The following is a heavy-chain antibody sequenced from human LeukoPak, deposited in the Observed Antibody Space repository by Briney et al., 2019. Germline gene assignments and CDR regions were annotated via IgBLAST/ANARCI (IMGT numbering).Heavy chain of an antibody. CDR1: GFTFSSYS. J-gene: IGHJ3*02. CDR2: ISSSSSYI. V-gene: IGHV3-21*01. Sequence: PGGSLRLSCAASGFTFSSYSMNWVRQAPGKGLEWVSSISSSSSYIYYADSVKGRFTISRDNAKNSLYLQMNSLRAQDTAVFYCERDRARTYYYDSSGYYVGSAFDIWGQGTMVTVSS. D-gene: IGHD3-22*01. CDR3: ERDRARTYYYDSSGYYVGSAFDI.